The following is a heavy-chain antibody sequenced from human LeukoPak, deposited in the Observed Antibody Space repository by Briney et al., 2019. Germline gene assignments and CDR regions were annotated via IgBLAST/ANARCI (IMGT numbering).Heavy chain of an antibody. D-gene: IGHD6-19*01. V-gene: IGHV3-74*01. CDR2: ICPDGTVT. J-gene: IGHJ4*02. CDR3: ARGYISGYFDY. CDR1: GFTFSTYC. Sequence: GGSLRLSCAASGFTFSTYCMHWVRQAPGKGPMWVSRICPDGTVTNYADSVKARFIISRDNARNTVYLQMNSLRVEDTAVYYCARGYISGYFDYWGQGTLVTVSS.